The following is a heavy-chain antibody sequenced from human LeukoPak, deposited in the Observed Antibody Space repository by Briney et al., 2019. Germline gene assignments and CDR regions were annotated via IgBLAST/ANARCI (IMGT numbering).Heavy chain of an antibody. D-gene: IGHD6-19*01. CDR3: AKDRVPYSSGLGYFDY. CDR2: ISGNGGRT. Sequence: PGGSLRLSCAASGLTFSSYTVSWVRQTPGKGLEWVSGISGNGGRTNYADSVEGRFTISRDNSKNTLYPQMNSLRVEDTAVYYCAKDRVPYSSGLGYFDYWGQGTLVTVSS. CDR1: GLTFSSYT. V-gene: IGHV3-23*01. J-gene: IGHJ4*02.